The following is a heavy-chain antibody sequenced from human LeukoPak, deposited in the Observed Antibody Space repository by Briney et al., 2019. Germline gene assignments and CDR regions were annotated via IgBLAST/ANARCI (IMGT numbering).Heavy chain of an antibody. CDR3: ARESWPTHQVEF. CDR1: GGSFSGYY. CDR2: INHSGST. J-gene: IGHJ4*02. V-gene: IGHV4-34*01. Sequence: SETLSLTCAVYGGSFSGYYWSWIRQPPGKGLEWIGEINHSGSTNYNPSLKSRVTISVDTSKKQFSLKLRSVTAADTAVYYCARESWPTHQVEFWGQGTLVTVSS.